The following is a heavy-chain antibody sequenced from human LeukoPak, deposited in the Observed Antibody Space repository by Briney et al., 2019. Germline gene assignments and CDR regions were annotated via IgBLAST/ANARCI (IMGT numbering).Heavy chain of an antibody. Sequence: GGSLRLSCAAAGFTFSSYSMNWVRQAPGKGLEWVSYISSSSSTIYYADSVKGRFTISRDNAKNSLYLQMSSLRAEDTAVYYCARVEYSGYEIDYWGQGTLDTVSS. CDR2: ISSSSSTI. D-gene: IGHD5-12*01. J-gene: IGHJ4*02. CDR1: GFTFSSYS. CDR3: ARVEYSGYEIDY. V-gene: IGHV3-48*04.